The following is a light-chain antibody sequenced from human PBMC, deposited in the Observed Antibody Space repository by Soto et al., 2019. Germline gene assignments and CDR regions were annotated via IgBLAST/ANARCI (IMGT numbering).Light chain of an antibody. Sequence: EVVFTQSPGTLALSPGERATLSCRASQSVSSTYLAWYQQRPGQAPRLLIYGASTRATDIPDRISGSGSGTDFTLAVSRLEPEDFAVYYCQHSGSTPWSFGQVTKVDI. CDR3: QHSGSTPWS. CDR1: QSVSSTY. V-gene: IGKV3-20*01. J-gene: IGKJ1*01. CDR2: GAS.